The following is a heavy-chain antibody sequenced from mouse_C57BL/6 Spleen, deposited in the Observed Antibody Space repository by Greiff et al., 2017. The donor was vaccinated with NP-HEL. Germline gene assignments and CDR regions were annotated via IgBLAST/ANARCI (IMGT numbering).Heavy chain of an antibody. CDR1: GFNIKDAY. CDR2: IDPENGDT. CDR3: TTWGATDVDY. V-gene: IGHV14-4*01. D-gene: IGHD3-1*01. Sequence: VQLQESGAELVRPGASVKLSCTASGFNIKDAYMHWVKQRPEQGLEWIGWIDPENGDTEYAPKFQGKATITAHTSSNTAYLQLSSLTSEDTAIYYCTTWGATDVDYWGQGTTLTGSS. J-gene: IGHJ2*01.